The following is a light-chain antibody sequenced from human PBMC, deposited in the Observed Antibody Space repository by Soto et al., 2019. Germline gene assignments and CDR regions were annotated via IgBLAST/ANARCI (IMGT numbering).Light chain of an antibody. CDR3: QQYDNLPLT. Sequence: DIPMTQSPSTLSASVGDRVTITCQASQDINNYLNWYQQKPGKAPKLLIYDASNLETGVPSRLSGSGSGTDFTFTISSLQPEDIATYYCQQYDNLPLTFGGGTKVDIK. CDR2: DAS. J-gene: IGKJ4*01. V-gene: IGKV1-33*01. CDR1: QDINNY.